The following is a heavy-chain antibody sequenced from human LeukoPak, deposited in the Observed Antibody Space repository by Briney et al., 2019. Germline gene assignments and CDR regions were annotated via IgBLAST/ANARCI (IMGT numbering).Heavy chain of an antibody. CDR3: AKQMGDFGVVTGLDY. CDR1: GFTFSNYA. J-gene: IGHJ4*01. Sequence: GGSLRLSCAASGFTFSNYAVTWVRQAPGKGLEWVSSISASGHSTYYADSVKGRFTVSRDNSKNTVYLQMNSLRAEDTAVYYCAKQMGDFGVVTGLDYWGHGTLVTVSS. V-gene: IGHV3-23*01. CDR2: ISASGHST. D-gene: IGHD3-3*01.